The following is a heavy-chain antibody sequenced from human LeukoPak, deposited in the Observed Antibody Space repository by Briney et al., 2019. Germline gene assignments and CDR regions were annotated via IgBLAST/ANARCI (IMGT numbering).Heavy chain of an antibody. Sequence: GGSLRLSCAASGFTFSSYSMNWVRQAPGKGLEWVSSISSSSSYIYYADSVKGRFTISRDNAKNSLYLQMNSLRAEDTAVYYCAKELQSPFYYYYGMDVWGQGTTVTVSS. CDR2: ISSSSSYI. CDR3: AKELQSPFYYYYGMDV. V-gene: IGHV3-21*01. D-gene: IGHD4-4*01. CDR1: GFTFSSYS. J-gene: IGHJ6*02.